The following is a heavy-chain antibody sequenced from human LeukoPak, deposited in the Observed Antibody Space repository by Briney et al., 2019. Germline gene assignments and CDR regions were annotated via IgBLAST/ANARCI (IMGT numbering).Heavy chain of an antibody. CDR2: ICYSGST. CDR1: GGSLSSGVYY. J-gene: IGHJ6*03. CDR3: ARTIAARHIYYYYMDV. V-gene: IGHV4-30-4*08. D-gene: IGHD6-6*01. Sequence: PSETLSLTCTVSGGSLSSGVYYWSWIRQPPGRGLEWIGYICYSGSTYYNPSLKSRVTISVDTSKNQFSLKLSSVTAADTAVYYSARTIAARHIYYYYMDVWGKGTTVTVSS.